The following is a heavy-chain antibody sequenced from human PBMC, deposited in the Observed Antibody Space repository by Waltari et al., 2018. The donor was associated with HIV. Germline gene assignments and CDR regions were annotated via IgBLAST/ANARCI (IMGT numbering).Heavy chain of an antibody. D-gene: IGHD7-27*01. J-gene: IGHJ3*02. V-gene: IGHV4-61*01. CDR2: IYNSGST. CDR1: GGSVSSGSYY. Sequence: QVQLQESGPGLAKSSETLSLTCTVSGGSVSSGSYYWSWIRQPPGKGLEWIGYIYNSGSTNYIPPLKSRDTISVDTAMHQFARKLSCVTAADTAVYYWARRGTGGRAFDIWGQGTMVTVSS. CDR3: ARRGTGGRAFDI.